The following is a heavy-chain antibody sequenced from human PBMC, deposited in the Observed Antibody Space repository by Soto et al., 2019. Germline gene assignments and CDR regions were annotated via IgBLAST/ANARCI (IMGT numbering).Heavy chain of an antibody. J-gene: IGHJ4*02. CDR1: GFTFSSYS. V-gene: IGHV3-21*01. D-gene: IGHD5-12*01. CDR2: ISSSSSYI. Sequence: GGSLRLSCAASGFTFSSYSMNWFHQAPGKGLEWVSSISSSSSYIYYADSVKGRFTISRDNAKNSLYLQMNSLRAEDTAVYYCARDGYSGYERYYFDYWGQGTLVTVSS. CDR3: ARDGYSGYERYYFDY.